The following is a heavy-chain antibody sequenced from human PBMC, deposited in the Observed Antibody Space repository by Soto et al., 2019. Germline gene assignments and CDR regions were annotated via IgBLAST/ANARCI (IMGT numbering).Heavy chain of an antibody. CDR3: ARERGNSGAYDY. CDR1: GYSFTRFA. D-gene: IGHD6-19*01. V-gene: IGHV1-3*01. J-gene: IGHJ4*02. CDR2: INAGAGGT. Sequence: ASVKVSCKASGYSFTRFAIHWVRLAPGQGLEWMGWINAGAGGTKYSQSFQGRVTITRDTSATTAYMDLYSLTSEDTAMYFCARERGNSGAYDYWGEGTLVTVSS.